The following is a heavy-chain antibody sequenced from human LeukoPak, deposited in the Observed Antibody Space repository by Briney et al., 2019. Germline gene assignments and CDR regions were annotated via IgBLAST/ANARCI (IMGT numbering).Heavy chain of an antibody. CDR2: IDPSGGAT. Sequence: ASVKVSCKASGYTFINYHIHWVRQAPGQGLEWMGMIDPSGGATSNAQKVQGRVTMTRDTSTSTIYMELSSLRFEDTAVYYCASALYCGGDCYPGRYFFYSCGQGDLVTVSS. J-gene: IGHJ4*02. D-gene: IGHD2-21*02. CDR3: ASALYCGGDCYPGRYFFYS. V-gene: IGHV1-46*01. CDR1: GYTFINYH.